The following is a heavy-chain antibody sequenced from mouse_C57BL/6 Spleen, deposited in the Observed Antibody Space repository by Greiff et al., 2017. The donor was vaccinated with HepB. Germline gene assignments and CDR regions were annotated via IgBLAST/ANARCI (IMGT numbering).Heavy chain of an antibody. D-gene: IGHD1-1*01. Sequence: QVTLKVSGAELARPGASVKLSCKASGYTFTSYGISWVKQRTGQGLEWIGEIYPRSGNTYYNEKFKGKATLTADKSSSTAYMELRSLTSEDSAVYFCARGLITTVVARDYWGQGTTLTVSS. CDR3: ARGLITTVVARDY. V-gene: IGHV1-81*01. CDR1: GYTFTSYG. CDR2: IYPRSGNT. J-gene: IGHJ2*01.